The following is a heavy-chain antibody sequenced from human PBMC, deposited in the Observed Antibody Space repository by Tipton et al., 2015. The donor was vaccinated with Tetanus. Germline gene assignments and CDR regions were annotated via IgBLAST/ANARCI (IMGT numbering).Heavy chain of an antibody. D-gene: IGHD5-12*01. CDR2: VYHSGAT. CDR1: GTSISRSGHY. V-gene: IGHV4-61*08. Sequence: TLSLTCTVSGTSISRSGHYWTWVRQPPGKEPEWVGYVYHSGATNYHPSLKSRLAISADTSKNQFSLNLRSVITADTAVYYCARANNDYPKKGPFDYWGQGILVIFSS. CDR3: ARANNDYPKKGPFDY. J-gene: IGHJ4*02.